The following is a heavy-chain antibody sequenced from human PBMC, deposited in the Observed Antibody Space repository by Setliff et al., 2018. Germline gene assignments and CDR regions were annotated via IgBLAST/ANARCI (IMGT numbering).Heavy chain of an antibody. V-gene: IGHV1-3*01. CDR2: INAGNGNT. CDR3: ARDSSGYNPWYFDY. CDR1: GYTFTSYA. D-gene: IGHD3-22*01. Sequence: ASVKVSCKASGYTFTSYAMHWVRQAPGQRLEWMGWINAGNGNTKYSQKFQGRVTITRDTSASTAYMELSSLSSEDTAVYYCARDSSGYNPWYFDYWGQGTLVTVSS. J-gene: IGHJ4*02.